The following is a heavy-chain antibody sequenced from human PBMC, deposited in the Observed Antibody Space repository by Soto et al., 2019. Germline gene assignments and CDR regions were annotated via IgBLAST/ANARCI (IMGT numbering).Heavy chain of an antibody. J-gene: IGHJ4*02. CDR3: AKVRFGVINYFDY. D-gene: IGHD3-3*01. V-gene: IGHV3-30*18. CDR1: GLTFSSYG. Sequence: ESGGGVVRPGRSLRLSCAASGLTFSSYGIHWVRQAPGKGLEWVAVISYDENNKYYADSVKGRFTISRDNSKNTVYLQMNSLRAEDTAVYYCAKVRFGVINYFDYWGQGTLVTVSS. CDR2: ISYDENNK.